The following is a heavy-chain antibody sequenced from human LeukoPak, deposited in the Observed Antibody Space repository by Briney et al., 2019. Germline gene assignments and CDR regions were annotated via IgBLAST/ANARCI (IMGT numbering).Heavy chain of an antibody. V-gene: IGHV1-2*02. Sequence: GASVKVSCKASGYTFTGYYMHWVRQAPGQGLEWMGWINPNSGGTNYAQKFQGRVTMTRDTSISTAYMELSRLRSDDTAIYYCARDVVVVVGASRSNFYFYMDVWGKGTTVTVSS. CDR1: GYTFTGYY. CDR2: INPNSGGT. CDR3: ARDVVVVVGASRSNFYFYMDV. D-gene: IGHD2-15*01. J-gene: IGHJ6*03.